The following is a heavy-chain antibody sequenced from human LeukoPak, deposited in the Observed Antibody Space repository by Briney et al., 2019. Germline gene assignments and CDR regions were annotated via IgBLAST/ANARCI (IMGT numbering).Heavy chain of an antibody. D-gene: IGHD4-17*01. V-gene: IGHV4-34*01. CDR2: LHHSGIT. CDR3: TRQSGTVTPIDY. Sequence: SETLSLTCAVSSGSLSGYSWGWIRQAPGKGLDWIRELHHSGITTYNSSLKNRVTISLDKPKSQFSLILTSVTAADTAVYYCTRQSGTVTPIDYWGQGILVTVSS. J-gene: IGHJ4*02. CDR1: SGSLSGYS.